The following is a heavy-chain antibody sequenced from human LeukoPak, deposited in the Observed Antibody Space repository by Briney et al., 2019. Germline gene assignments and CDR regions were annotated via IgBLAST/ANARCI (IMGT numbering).Heavy chain of an antibody. Sequence: GGSLRLSCAASGFTFSSYAMNWVRQAPGKGLEWVSYISRSSGTIYYADSVKGRFTISRDNAKNSLYLQMNSLRAEDTAVYYCATGCTSTSCPHPFDYWGQGTLVTVSS. CDR1: GFTFSSYA. CDR2: ISRSSGTI. J-gene: IGHJ4*02. V-gene: IGHV3-48*01. CDR3: ATGCTSTSCPHPFDY. D-gene: IGHD2-2*01.